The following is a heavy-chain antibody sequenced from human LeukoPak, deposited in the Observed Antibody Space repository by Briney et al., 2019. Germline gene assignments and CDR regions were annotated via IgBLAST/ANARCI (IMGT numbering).Heavy chain of an antibody. CDR2: ISSSSSTI. CDR1: GFIFSNYS. V-gene: IGHV3-48*04. CDR3: ARDPDKAVPGFPNWFDP. Sequence: PGGSLRLSCAASGFIFSNYSMTWVRQAPGKGLEWVSYISSSSSTIYYADSVKGRFTISRDNAKNSLYLQMNSLRAEDTAVYYCARDPDKAVPGFPNWFDPWGQGTLVTVSS. J-gene: IGHJ5*02. D-gene: IGHD6-19*01.